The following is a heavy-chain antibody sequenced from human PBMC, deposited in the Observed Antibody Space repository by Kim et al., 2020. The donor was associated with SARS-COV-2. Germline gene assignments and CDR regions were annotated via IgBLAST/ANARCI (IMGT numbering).Heavy chain of an antibody. V-gene: IGHV3-72*01. CDR3: CRGGDSSWSTTAIDY. Sequence: ASVKGRSTISRDDSEILLYLQMNSLKAEDTAVYYCCRGGDSSWSTTAIDYWGRGTLVTVSS. D-gene: IGHD6-13*01. J-gene: IGHJ4*02.